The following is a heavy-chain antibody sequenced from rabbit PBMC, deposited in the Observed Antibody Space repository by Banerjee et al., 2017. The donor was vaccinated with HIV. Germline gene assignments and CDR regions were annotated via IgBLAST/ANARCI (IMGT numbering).Heavy chain of an antibody. V-gene: IGHV1S45*01. CDR1: GFSLSNNYV. Sequence: QEQLVESGGGLVQPEGSLTLTCTASGFSLSNNYVMYWVRQAPGKGLELIACIYTSNGWTWYASWAKGRFTISESSSTTVTLQMTSLTVADTATYFCARGGANSFYYFNLWGPGTLVTVS. CDR2: IYTSNGWT. CDR3: ARGGANSFYYFNL. J-gene: IGHJ4*01. D-gene: IGHD4-1*01.